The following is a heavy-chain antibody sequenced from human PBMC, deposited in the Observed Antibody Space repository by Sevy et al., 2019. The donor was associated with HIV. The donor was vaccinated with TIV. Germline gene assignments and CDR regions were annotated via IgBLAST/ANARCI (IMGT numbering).Heavy chain of an antibody. Sequence: GGSLRLSCTSSGFTFGDYAMSWFRRAPGKGLEWVAFIRRNSHEPYGGTTEYVASVKGRFTISRDDSKRIAYLQMNSLKTEDTAVYYCTRALATADTPEYYFDYWGQGILVTVSS. CDR1: GFTFGDYA. D-gene: IGHD5-12*01. CDR2: IRRNSHEPYGGTT. V-gene: IGHV3-49*03. CDR3: TRALATADTPEYYFDY. J-gene: IGHJ4*02.